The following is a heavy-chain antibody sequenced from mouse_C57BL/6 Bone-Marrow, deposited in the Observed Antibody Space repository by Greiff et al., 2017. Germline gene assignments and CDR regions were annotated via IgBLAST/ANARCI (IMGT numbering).Heavy chain of an antibody. CDR2: INPSNGGT. CDR1: GYTFTSYW. D-gene: IGHD2-2*01. J-gene: IGHJ4*01. V-gene: IGHV1-53*01. Sequence: VQLQQPGTELVKPGASVKLSCKASGYTFTSYWMHWVQQRPGQGLEWIGNINPSNGGTNYNEKFKSKATLTVDKSSSTAYMQLSSLTSEDSAVYYCARGGYDVPFTYAMDYWGQGTSVTISS. CDR3: ARGGYDVPFTYAMDY.